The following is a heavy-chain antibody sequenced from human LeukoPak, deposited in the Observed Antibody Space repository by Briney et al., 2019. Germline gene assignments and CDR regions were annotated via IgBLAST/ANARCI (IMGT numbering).Heavy chain of an antibody. Sequence: PSQTLSLTCAVSGGSISSGGYSWSWIRQPPGKGLEWIGYIYHSGSTYYNPSLKSRVTISVDRSKNQFSLKLSSVTAADTAVYYCARTLYYCDSSGNGNWFDPWGQGTLVTVSS. CDR2: IYHSGST. CDR3: ARTLYYCDSSGNGNWFDP. CDR1: GGSISSGGYS. D-gene: IGHD3-22*01. J-gene: IGHJ5*02. V-gene: IGHV4-30-2*01.